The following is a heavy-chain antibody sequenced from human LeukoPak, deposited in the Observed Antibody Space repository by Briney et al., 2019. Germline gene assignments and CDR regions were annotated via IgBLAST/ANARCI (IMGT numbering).Heavy chain of an antibody. CDR3: ARDNELDYYYGMDV. CDR1: GFTFSSYG. V-gene: IGHV3-33*01. D-gene: IGHD3-10*01. Sequence: GGSLRLSCAASGFTFSSYGMHWVRQAPGKGLEWVAVIWYDGSNKYYADSVKGRFTISRDNSRNTLYLQMNSLRAEDTAVYYCARDNELDYYYGMDVWGQGTTVTVSS. CDR2: IWYDGSNK. J-gene: IGHJ6*02.